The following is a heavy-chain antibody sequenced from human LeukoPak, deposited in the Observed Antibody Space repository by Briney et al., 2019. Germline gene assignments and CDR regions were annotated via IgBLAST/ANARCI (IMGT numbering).Heavy chain of an antibody. Sequence: GGSLRLSCAASGFTFSSYWMSWVRQAPGKGLEWVAFIRFDGSNKYYTDSAKGRFTISRDNSKNTLYLRMNSLRAEDTAVYYCAKDQIVVVPAPVFDYYMDVWGKGTTVTISS. CDR2: IRFDGSNK. D-gene: IGHD2-2*01. J-gene: IGHJ6*03. CDR1: GFTFSSYW. CDR3: AKDQIVVVPAPVFDYYMDV. V-gene: IGHV3-30*02.